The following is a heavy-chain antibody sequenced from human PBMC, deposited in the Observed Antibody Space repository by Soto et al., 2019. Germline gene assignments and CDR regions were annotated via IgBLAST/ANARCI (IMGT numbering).Heavy chain of an antibody. V-gene: IGHV3-11*01. D-gene: IGHD1-26*01. CDR1: EFTFSEYY. Sequence: QVQLVESGGGLVKPGGSLRLSCAASEFTFSEYYMSWIRQAPGKGLEWISYISSGGSSIYYADSVKGRFTISRDNAKNSLYLQMNSLRAEDTAVYYCARGDPWELGPNYFDNWGQGTLVTVSS. CDR3: ARGDPWELGPNYFDN. CDR2: ISSGGSSI. J-gene: IGHJ4*02.